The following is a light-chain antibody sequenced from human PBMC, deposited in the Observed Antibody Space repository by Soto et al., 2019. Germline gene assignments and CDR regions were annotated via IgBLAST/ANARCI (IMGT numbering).Light chain of an antibody. CDR2: EAS. Sequence: EIVLTQSPATLSLSPRERATLSCRASQSVSSYLAWYQQKPGQAPRLLIYEASNRATGIPARFSGSGSGTDFTLTISSLEPEDFAVYYCQQRSNWPLTFGGGTKVDIK. CDR1: QSVSSY. J-gene: IGKJ4*01. CDR3: QQRSNWPLT. V-gene: IGKV3-11*01.